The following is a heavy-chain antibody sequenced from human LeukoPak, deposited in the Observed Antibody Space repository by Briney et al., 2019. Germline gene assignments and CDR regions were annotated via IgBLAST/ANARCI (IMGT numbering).Heavy chain of an antibody. D-gene: IGHD5-18*01. CDR3: ARGYTAASAYAFDI. J-gene: IGHJ3*02. CDR1: GYTFTSYD. V-gene: IGHV1-8*01. CDR2: MNPNTGNT. Sequence: ASVKVSCKASGYTFTSYDFNWVRQATGQGLEWMGWMNPNTGNTGYAQKFQGRVTMTRNTSISTAYMELSSLISEDTAVYYCARGYTAASAYAFDIWGQGTMVTVSS.